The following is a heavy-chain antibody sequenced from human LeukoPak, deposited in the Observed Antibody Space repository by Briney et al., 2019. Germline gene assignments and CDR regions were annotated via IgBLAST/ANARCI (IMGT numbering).Heavy chain of an antibody. J-gene: IGHJ5*02. CDR1: GFTFSTFS. CDR2: ISSSGSTI. CDR3: AGAFSSGPGAPMEFDP. D-gene: IGHD6-25*01. Sequence: GGSLRLSCAASGFTFSTFSMNWVRQAPGKGLEWVSFISSSGSTIYYADSVKGRFTISRDNAKNSLYLQMNSLRAEDTAVYYCAGAFSSGPGAPMEFDPWGQGTLVTVSS. V-gene: IGHV3-48*04.